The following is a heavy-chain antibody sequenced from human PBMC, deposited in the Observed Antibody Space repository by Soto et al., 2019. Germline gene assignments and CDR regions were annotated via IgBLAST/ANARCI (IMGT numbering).Heavy chain of an antibody. Sequence: SETLSLTCTVSGGSISSGGYYWSWIRQHPGKGLEWIGYIYYSGSTYYNPSLKSRVTISVDTSKNQFSLKLSSVTAADTAVYYCARGVGWDYYYGMDVWGQGTTVTVSS. CDR1: GGSISSGGYY. V-gene: IGHV4-31*03. D-gene: IGHD2-15*01. CDR3: ARGVGWDYYYGMDV. CDR2: IYYSGST. J-gene: IGHJ6*02.